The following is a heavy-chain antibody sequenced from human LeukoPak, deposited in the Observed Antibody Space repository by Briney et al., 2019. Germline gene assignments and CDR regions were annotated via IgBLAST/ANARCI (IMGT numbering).Heavy chain of an antibody. D-gene: IGHD6-6*01. Sequence: GGSLKISCKGSGYSFTSYWIGWVRQMPGKGLEWMGIIYPGDSDTRYSPSFQGQVTISADKSISTAYLQWSSLKASDTAMYYCARLAVSSSYAFDIWGQGTMVTVSS. CDR1: GYSFTSYW. CDR2: IYPGDSDT. J-gene: IGHJ3*02. V-gene: IGHV5-51*01. CDR3: ARLAVSSSYAFDI.